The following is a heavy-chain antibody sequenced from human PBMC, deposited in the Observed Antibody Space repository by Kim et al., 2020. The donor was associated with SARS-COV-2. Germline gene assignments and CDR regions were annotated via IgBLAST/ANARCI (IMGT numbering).Heavy chain of an antibody. CDR3: AKQRAARTLNDAFDI. J-gene: IGHJ3*02. V-gene: IGHV3-23*01. D-gene: IGHD2-15*01. CDR2: ISSTGGAT. Sequence: GGSLRLSCAASGFTFSSYDMTWVRQAPGKGLEWVSSISSTGGATYYADSVKGRFTISRDNSKNTLDLQMNSLRAEDTALYYCAKQRAARTLNDAFDIWGQGTMVTVS. CDR1: GFTFSSYD.